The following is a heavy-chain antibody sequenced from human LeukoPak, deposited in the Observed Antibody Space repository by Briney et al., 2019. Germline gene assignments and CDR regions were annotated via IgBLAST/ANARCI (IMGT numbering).Heavy chain of an antibody. CDR1: GYTFTSYY. CDR3: ARGTVQDYSSYYMDV. J-gene: IGHJ6*03. Sequence: GASVKVSCKASGYTFTSYYMHWVGQAPGRGLEWMGMINPSGGSTSYAQKFQGRVTMTRDMSTSTVYMELSSLRSEDTAVYYCARGTVQDYSSYYMDVWGNGTTVTVS. D-gene: IGHD4-17*01. V-gene: IGHV1-46*01. CDR2: INPSGGST.